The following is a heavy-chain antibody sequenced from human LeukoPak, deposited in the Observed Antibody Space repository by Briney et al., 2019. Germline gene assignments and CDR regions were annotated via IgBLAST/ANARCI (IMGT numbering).Heavy chain of an antibody. CDR2: IYYSGST. D-gene: IGHD3-10*01. CDR1: GGSISSYY. J-gene: IGHJ2*01. Sequence: PSETLSLTCTVSGGSISSYYWSWVRQPPGKGLEWIGYIYYSGSTTYNPSLKSRVTISVDTSKNQFSLKLSSVTAADTAVYYCARDTSYYYGSGSYWSRGTLVTVSS. CDR3: ARDTSYYYGSGSY. V-gene: IGHV4-59*01.